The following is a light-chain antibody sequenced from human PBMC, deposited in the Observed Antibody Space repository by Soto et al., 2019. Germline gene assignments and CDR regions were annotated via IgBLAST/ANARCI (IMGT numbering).Light chain of an antibody. CDR3: SSYTASSTLEV. CDR2: DDT. Sequence: QSALAQPASVSGSPGQSITISCTGTSSDITHNHFVSWYQQYPGKAPKLIIYDDTYRPSGISSRFSGSKSGNTASLTISGLQAEDEADYYCSSYTASSTLEVFGGGTKVTVL. J-gene: IGLJ3*02. V-gene: IGLV2-14*03. CDR1: SSDITHNHF.